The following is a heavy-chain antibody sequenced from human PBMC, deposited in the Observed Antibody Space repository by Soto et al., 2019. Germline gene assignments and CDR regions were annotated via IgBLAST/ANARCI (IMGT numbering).Heavy chain of an antibody. Sequence: QVQLVESGGGVVQPGRSLRLSCAASGFTFSTYAIHWVRQAPGKGLEWVALISYDGSNKYYADSVKGRFTISRDNSKNSLYQQMNSLRTVDTAVYYCARDFGWLGSDYWCQGPLVTVSS. CDR1: GFTFSTYA. J-gene: IGHJ4*02. CDR3: ARDFGWLGSDY. V-gene: IGHV3-30-3*01. D-gene: IGHD3-22*01. CDR2: ISYDGSNK.